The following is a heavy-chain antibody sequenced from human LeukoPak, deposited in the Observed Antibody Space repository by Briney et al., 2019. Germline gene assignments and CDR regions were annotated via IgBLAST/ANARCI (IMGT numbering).Heavy chain of an antibody. CDR1: GYTFTSYY. V-gene: IGHV1-46*01. J-gene: IGHJ3*02. CDR2: INPSGGST. CDR3: ATLSENDAFDI. Sequence: GASVKVSCKASGYTFTSYYMRWVRQAPGQGLEWMGIINPSGGSTSYAQKFQGRVTMTRDTSTSTVYMELSSLRSEDTAVYYCATLSENDAFDIWGQGTMVTVSS.